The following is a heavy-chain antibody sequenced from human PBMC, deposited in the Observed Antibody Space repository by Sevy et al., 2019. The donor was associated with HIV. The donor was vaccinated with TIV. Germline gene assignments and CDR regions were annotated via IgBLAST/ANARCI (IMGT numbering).Heavy chain of an antibody. D-gene: IGHD3-16*02. CDR1: GFTFSSYA. CDR2: ISGSGGST. CDR3: AKLPAYDYVWGSYRYTGGYYYYMDV. V-gene: IGHV3-23*01. Sequence: GGSLRLSCAASGFTFSSYAMSWVRQAPGKGLEWVSAISGSGGSTYYADSVKGRFTISRDNTKNTLYLQMNSVRAEDTAVYYCAKLPAYDYVWGSYRYTGGYYYYMDVWGKGTTVTVSS. J-gene: IGHJ6*03.